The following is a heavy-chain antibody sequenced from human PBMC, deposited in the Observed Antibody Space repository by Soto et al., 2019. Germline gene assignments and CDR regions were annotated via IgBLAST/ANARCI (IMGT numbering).Heavy chain of an antibody. CDR2: FDPEDGET. CDR3: ATDRPGYYDSSGYYYRSYYFAY. V-gene: IGHV1-24*01. Sequence: ASVKVSCKVSGYTLTELSMHWVRQAPGKGLEWMGGFDPEDGETIYAQKFQGRVTMTEDTSTDTAYMELSSLRSEDTAVYYCATDRPGYYDSSGYYYRSYYFAYWGQGTLVTVSS. J-gene: IGHJ4*02. D-gene: IGHD3-22*01. CDR1: GYTLTELS.